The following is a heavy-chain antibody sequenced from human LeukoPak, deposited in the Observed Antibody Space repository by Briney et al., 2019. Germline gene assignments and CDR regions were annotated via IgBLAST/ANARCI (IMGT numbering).Heavy chain of an antibody. Sequence: GGSLRLSCVVSGFSLSNYGIHWVRQAPGKGLEWVTFMQFDGSVEFYADSVKGRFSMSRDNSKNTAFLQMSGLRTEDTAVYFWGEEYPIEEVPGLGAGFWGRGNLVTVSS. J-gene: IGHJ4*02. CDR1: GFSLSNYG. V-gene: IGHV3-30*02. D-gene: IGHD6-19*01. CDR3: GEEYPIEEVPGLGAGF. CDR2: MQFDGSVE.